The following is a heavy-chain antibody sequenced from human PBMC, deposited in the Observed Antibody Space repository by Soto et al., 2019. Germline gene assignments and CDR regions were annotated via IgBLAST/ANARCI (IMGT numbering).Heavy chain of an antibody. CDR2: INQSGST. CDR3: ARGTVYVPFLFPCLDV. V-gene: IGHV4-34*01. CDR1: GESLSAYY. Sequence: SETLSLTCAVYGESLSAYYWTWIRQPPRKGLEWIGEINQSGSTNYNPSLKGRVTMSADTSKKHFSLKVTSVTAADTAVYYCARGTVYVPFLFPCLDVWGQGTTVTVSS. J-gene: IGHJ6*02. D-gene: IGHD3-10*02.